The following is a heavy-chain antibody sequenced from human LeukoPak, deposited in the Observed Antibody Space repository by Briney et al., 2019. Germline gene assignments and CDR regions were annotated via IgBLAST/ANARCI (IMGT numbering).Heavy chain of an antibody. CDR1: GFTFDDYA. CDR2: ISWNSGSI. V-gene: IGHV3-9*01. D-gene: IGHD6-19*01. Sequence: PGRSLRLSCAASGFTFDDYAMHWVRRAPGKGLEWVSGISWNSGSIGYADSVKGRFTISRDNAKNSLYLQMNSLRAEDTALYYCAKGAEIAVAGSFDYWGQGTLVTVSS. CDR3: AKGAEIAVAGSFDY. J-gene: IGHJ4*02.